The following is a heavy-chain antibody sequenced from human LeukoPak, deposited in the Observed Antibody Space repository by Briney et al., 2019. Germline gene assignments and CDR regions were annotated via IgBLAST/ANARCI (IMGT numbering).Heavy chain of an antibody. V-gene: IGHV4-59*01. Sequence: PSETLSLTCSVSGGSIRSYYWSWIRQPPGKRLEWIGYIYYTGSTNYNPSLKNRVTVSIDTSKNQFSLKLSSVTAADTAVYYCVSQNRYCSGDSCYYYFDYWGQGTLVSVSS. J-gene: IGHJ4*02. CDR3: VSQNRYCSGDSCYYYFDY. CDR2: IYYTGST. D-gene: IGHD2-15*01. CDR1: GGSIRSYY.